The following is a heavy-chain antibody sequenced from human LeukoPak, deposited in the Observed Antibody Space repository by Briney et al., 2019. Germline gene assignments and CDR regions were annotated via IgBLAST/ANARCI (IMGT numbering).Heavy chain of an antibody. J-gene: IGHJ5*02. CDR3: VKERFGGVSWFDP. Sequence: GGSLSLFCSASGFTFSDQAMHCVRQTPEKGRQYVSAISSNGGSTYYADSVKDRFTISRDNPKNTLFHQMSGLTTDNTAVYYCVKERFGGVSWFDPWGQGTLVTVSS. V-gene: IGHV3-64D*06. D-gene: IGHD3-16*01. CDR1: GFTFSDQA. CDR2: ISSNGGST.